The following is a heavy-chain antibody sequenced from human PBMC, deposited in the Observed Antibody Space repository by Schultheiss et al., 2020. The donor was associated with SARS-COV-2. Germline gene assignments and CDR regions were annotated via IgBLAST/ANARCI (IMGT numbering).Heavy chain of an antibody. CDR2: IYYSGST. Sequence: GSLRLSCTVSGGSISSGGYYWSWIRQHPGKGLEWIGYIYYSGSTNYNPSLKSRVTISVDTSKNQFSLKLSSVTAADTAVYYCARAGRYCSGGSCYYDYWGQGTLVTVSS. CDR3: ARAGRYCSGGSCYYDY. D-gene: IGHD2-15*01. CDR1: GGSISSGGYY. V-gene: IGHV4-61*08. J-gene: IGHJ4*02.